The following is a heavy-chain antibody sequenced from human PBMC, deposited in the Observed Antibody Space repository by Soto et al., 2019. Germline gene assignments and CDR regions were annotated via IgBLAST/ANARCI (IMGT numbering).Heavy chain of an antibody. CDR1: GFTFSNYD. CDR2: ILNDGSNR. D-gene: IGHD3-10*01. Sequence: QVQLVESGGGVVQPGRSLRLSCAASGFTFSNYDMHWVRQAPGKGLEWVAVILNDGSNRYHADSVKDRFTNSRDNSKNMLYLQMNSLRAEDTAVYYCARDDEYSGNGMDVWGQGTTVTVS. J-gene: IGHJ6*02. CDR3: ARDDEYSGNGMDV. V-gene: IGHV3-33*01.